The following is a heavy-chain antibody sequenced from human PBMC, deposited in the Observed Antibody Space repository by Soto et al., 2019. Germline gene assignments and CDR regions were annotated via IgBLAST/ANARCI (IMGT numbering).Heavy chain of an antibody. D-gene: IGHD3-10*01. CDR3: ATSYGSGYRAFDY. J-gene: IGHJ4*02. V-gene: IGHV1-69*02. CDR2: VNPILSMS. CDR1: GYTFSSYY. Sequence: SVKVSCKASGYTFSSYYMNWVRQAPGLGLEWMGRVNPILSMSNYAQKFQGRVTMTADKSTSTAYMELRSLSSEDTAFYYCATSYGSGYRAFDYWGQGALVTVSS.